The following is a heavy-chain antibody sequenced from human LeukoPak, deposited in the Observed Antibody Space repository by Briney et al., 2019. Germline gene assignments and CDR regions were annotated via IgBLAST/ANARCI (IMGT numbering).Heavy chain of an antibody. CDR2: IYSGGST. D-gene: IGHD4-17*01. J-gene: IGHJ2*01. CDR3: ARGPTANVRNWYFDL. Sequence: PGGSLRLSCAASGFTFSSDAMSWVRQAPGKGLEWVSVIYSGGSTFYADSMRGRFTISGDNSKNTLYLQINSLRAEDTAVYYCARGPTANVRNWYFDLWGRGTLVTVSS. CDR1: GFTFSSDA. V-gene: IGHV3-53*01.